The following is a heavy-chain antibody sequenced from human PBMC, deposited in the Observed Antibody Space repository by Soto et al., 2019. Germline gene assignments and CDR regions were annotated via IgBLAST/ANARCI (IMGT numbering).Heavy chain of an antibody. CDR1: GGSFSDYY. J-gene: IGHJ3*02. V-gene: IGHV4-34*01. CDR3: ARVPRGSGDAFDI. CDR2: IYYSGST. Sequence: SETLSLTCAVYGGSFSDYYWSWIRQPPGKGLEWIGHIYYSGSTYYNPSLKIRVTISVDTSKNQFSLDLTSVTAADTAVYYCARVPRGSGDAFDIWGQGTMVTVSS. D-gene: IGHD1-1*01.